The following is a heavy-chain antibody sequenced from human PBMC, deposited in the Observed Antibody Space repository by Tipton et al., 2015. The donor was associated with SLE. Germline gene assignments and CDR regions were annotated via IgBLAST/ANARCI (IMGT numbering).Heavy chain of an antibody. J-gene: IGHJ3*02. V-gene: IGHV4-61*01. CDR2: IYYSGTT. Sequence: TLSLTCTVSGGSVSSGSYYWSWIRQPPGKGLEWIGYIYYSGTTSYNPSLKSRVTISVDTSRNQFSLNLNSVTAADTAVYYCARDSDLDAFDIWGQGTMVTVSS. CDR3: ARDSDLDAFDI. CDR1: GGSVSSGSYY.